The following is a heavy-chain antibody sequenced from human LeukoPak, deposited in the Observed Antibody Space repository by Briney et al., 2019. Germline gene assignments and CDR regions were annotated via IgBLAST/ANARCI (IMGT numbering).Heavy chain of an antibody. V-gene: IGHV4-39*07. D-gene: IGHD2-2*01. CDR1: GGSISSSSYY. J-gene: IGHJ4*02. Sequence: PSETLSLTCTVSGGSISSSSYYWGWIRQPPGKGLEWIGSIYYSGSTYYNPSLKSRVTISVDTSKNQFSLKLSSVTAADTAVYYCARALTGYCSSTSCEYYFDYWGQGTLVTVSS. CDR2: IYYSGST. CDR3: ARALTGYCSSTSCEYYFDY.